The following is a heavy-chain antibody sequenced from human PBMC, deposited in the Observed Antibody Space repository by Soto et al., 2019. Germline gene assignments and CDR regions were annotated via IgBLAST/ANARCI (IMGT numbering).Heavy chain of an antibody. Sequence: EVQLLESGGGFLQPGGSLRLSCAASGFTFSSYAMRWVRQAPGKGLEWVSGSSSSGGSTYYADSVKGRFTISRDNSKNTLYLQMSSQRAKDTAVYYCAKDISAGARDYFEYWGQGTLVTVSS. D-gene: IGHD3-10*01. V-gene: IGHV3-23*01. J-gene: IGHJ4*02. CDR3: AKDISAGARDYFEY. CDR2: SSSSGGST. CDR1: GFTFSSYA.